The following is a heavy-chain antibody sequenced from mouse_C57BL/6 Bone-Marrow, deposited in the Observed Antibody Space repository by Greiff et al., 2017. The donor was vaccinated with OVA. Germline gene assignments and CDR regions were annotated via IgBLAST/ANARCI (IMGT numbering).Heavy chain of an antibody. CDR1: GFNIKDDY. CDR2: IDPENGDT. V-gene: IGHV14-4*01. Sequence: EVQLQQSGAELVRPGASVKLSCTASGFNIKDDYMHWVKQRPEQGLEWIGWIDPENGDTEYASKFQGKATITADTSSNTAYLQLSSLTSEDTAVYYCTYGTRIAYWGQGTLVTVSA. J-gene: IGHJ3*01. D-gene: IGHD1-1*01. CDR3: TYGTRIAY.